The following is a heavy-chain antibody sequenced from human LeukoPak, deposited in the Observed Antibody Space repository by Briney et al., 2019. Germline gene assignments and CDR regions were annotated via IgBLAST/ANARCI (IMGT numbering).Heavy chain of an antibody. CDR2: IKQDGREK. D-gene: IGHD2-8*01. Sequence: GGSLRLSCAASGFTFSRNWMSWVRQAPGKGLEWVANIKQDGREKYYVDSVKGRLTISRDNAKNSLYLQMNGRRAEDTAVYYCARDRYYCTNGVCSNPFDYWGRGTLVTVSS. V-gene: IGHV3-7*01. CDR1: GFTFSRNW. CDR3: ARDRYYCTNGVCSNPFDY. J-gene: IGHJ4*02.